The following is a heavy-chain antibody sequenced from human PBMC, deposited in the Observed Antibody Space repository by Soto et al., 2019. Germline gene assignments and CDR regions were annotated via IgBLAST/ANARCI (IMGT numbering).Heavy chain of an antibody. CDR3: ARASGGITIFGVVADHYYCYYMDV. CDR1: GYTFTSYG. V-gene: IGHV1-18*01. Sequence: ASVKVSCKASGYTFTSYGISWVRQAPGQGLEWMGWISAYNGNTNYAQKLQGRVTMTTDTSTSTAYMELRSLRSDDTAVYYCARASGGITIFGVVADHYYCYYMDVWGKGTTVTVSS. D-gene: IGHD3-3*01. CDR2: ISAYNGNT. J-gene: IGHJ6*03.